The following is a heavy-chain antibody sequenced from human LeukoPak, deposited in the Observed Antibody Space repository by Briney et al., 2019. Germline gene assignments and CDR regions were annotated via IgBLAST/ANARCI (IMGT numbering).Heavy chain of an antibody. D-gene: IGHD1-14*01. Sequence: MTSETLSLTCTVSGYSISSGYYWGWIRQPPGKGLEWIGSIYHSGSTYYNPSLKSRVTISVDTSKNQFSLKPSSVTAADTAVYYCARLPGSSYFDYWGQGTLVTVSS. CDR2: IYHSGST. CDR1: GYSISSGYY. CDR3: ARLPGSSYFDY. V-gene: IGHV4-38-2*02. J-gene: IGHJ4*02.